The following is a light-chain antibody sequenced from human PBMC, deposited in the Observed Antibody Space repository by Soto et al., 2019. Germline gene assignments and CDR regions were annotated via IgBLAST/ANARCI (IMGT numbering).Light chain of an antibody. CDR2: DNN. J-gene: IGLJ2*01. V-gene: IGLV1-51*01. CDR3: GTWDSSLSAVV. CDR1: SSNIGNNY. Sequence: QSVLTQPPSVSAAPGQKVTISCSGSSSNIGNNYVSWYQQLPGTAPKLLIYDNNNRPSGIPDRFSGSKSGTSATLDITGLQTGDEGDYYCGTWDSSLSAVVFGGGTQLTVL.